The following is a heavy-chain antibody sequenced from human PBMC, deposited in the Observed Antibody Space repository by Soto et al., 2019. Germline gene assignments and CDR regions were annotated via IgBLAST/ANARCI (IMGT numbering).Heavy chain of an antibody. CDR1: GFTFRDYA. Sequence: GGSLRLSCAASGFTFRDYAIHWVRQAPGKGLEWVAAIWSNGNSKDYADPVKGRFTVFRDNSKSTVSLQLDSLRAEDTAVYYCAKDREGTGYNFDYWGQGALVTVSS. D-gene: IGHD7-27*01. CDR2: IWSNGNSK. J-gene: IGHJ4*02. CDR3: AKDREGTGYNFDY. V-gene: IGHV3-33*06.